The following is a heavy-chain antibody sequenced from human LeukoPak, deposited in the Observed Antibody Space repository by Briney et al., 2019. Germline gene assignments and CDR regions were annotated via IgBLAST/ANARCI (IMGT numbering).Heavy chain of an antibody. D-gene: IGHD2-2*02. V-gene: IGHV3-21*01. CDR3: ARDRFSCSSTSCYSYYYYGMDV. CDR1: GFTFSSYS. Sequence: PGGSLRLSCAASGFTFSSYSMNGVRQAPGKGLEWVSSISSGSSYIYYADSVEGRFTISRDNAKNLLYLQMNSLRAEVTGVYYCARDRFSCSSTSCYSYYYYGMDVWGQGTTVTVSS. CDR2: ISSGSSYI. J-gene: IGHJ6*02.